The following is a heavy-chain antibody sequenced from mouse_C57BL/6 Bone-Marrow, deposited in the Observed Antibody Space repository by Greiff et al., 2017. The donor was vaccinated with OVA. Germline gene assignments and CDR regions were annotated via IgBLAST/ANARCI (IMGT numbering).Heavy chain of an antibody. CDR1: GYTFTSYW. V-gene: IGHV1-69*01. CDR3: ARGENGYDRFAY. Sequence: QVQLQQPGAELVMPGASVKLSCKASGYTFTSYWMHWVKQRPGQGLEWIGEIDPSDSYTNYNQKFKGKSTLTVDQSSSTAYMQLSSLTSEDSAVYYCARGENGYDRFAYWGQGTLVTVSA. D-gene: IGHD2-2*01. CDR2: IDPSDSYT. J-gene: IGHJ3*01.